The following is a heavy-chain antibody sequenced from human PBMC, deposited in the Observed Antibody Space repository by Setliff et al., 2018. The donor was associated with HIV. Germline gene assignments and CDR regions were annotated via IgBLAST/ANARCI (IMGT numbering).Heavy chain of an antibody. V-gene: IGHV1-8*02. CDR2: MNPNSGNT. D-gene: IGHD3-22*01. CDR1: GYTFGSYD. J-gene: IGHJ6*03. CDR3: ARARRDSYDRGRRNHYYIDV. Sequence: ASVKVSCKASGYTFGSYDINWVRQATGQGLEWMGWMNPNSGNTGCAQKFQGRVTMTRDISISTAYMELNNLKFEDTAVYYCARARRDSYDRGRRNHYYIDVWGKGTTVTVSS.